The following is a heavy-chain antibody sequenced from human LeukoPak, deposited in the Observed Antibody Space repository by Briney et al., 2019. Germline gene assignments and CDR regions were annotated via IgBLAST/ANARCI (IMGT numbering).Heavy chain of an antibody. CDR3: TTGAGSYRMYYYYYMDV. J-gene: IGHJ6*03. D-gene: IGHD1-26*01. V-gene: IGHV3-15*01. Sequence: GGSLRLSCAASGFTFSNAWMSWVRQAPGKGLEWVGRIKSKTDGGTTDYAAPVKGRFTISRDDSKKTLYLQMNSLKTEDTAVYYCTTGAGSYRMYYYYYMDVWGKGTTVTVSS. CDR1: GFTFSNAW. CDR2: IKSKTDGGTT.